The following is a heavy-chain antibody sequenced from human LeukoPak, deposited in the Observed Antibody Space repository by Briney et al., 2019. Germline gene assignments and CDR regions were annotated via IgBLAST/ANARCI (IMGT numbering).Heavy chain of an antibody. D-gene: IGHD3-3*01. CDR2: INVGNGNT. Sequence: ASATVSYKASGYTFTSYGLHWVRQAPGQRLEWMGWINVGNGNTKYSQKFQGRVTITRDTPASTAYMELSSLRSEDTAVYYCARFLGGDYAMDVWGKGTTVTVSS. J-gene: IGHJ6*04. V-gene: IGHV1-3*01. CDR3: ARFLGGDYAMDV. CDR1: GYTFTSYG.